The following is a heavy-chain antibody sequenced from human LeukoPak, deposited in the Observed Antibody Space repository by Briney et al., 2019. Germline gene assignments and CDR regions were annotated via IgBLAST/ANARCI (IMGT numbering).Heavy chain of an antibody. V-gene: IGHV4-61*01. CDR2: IYYSGST. Sequence: SETLSLTCTVSGGSVSSGSYYWSWIRQPPGKGLEWIGYIYYSGSTNYNPSLKSRVTISVDTSKNQFSLKLSSVTAADTAVYYCARDPGSGWPLDYWGQGTTVTVSS. D-gene: IGHD6-19*01. CDR1: GGSVSSGSYY. CDR3: ARDPGSGWPLDY. J-gene: IGHJ4*03.